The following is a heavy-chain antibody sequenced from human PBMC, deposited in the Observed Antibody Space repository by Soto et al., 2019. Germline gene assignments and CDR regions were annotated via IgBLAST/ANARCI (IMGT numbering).Heavy chain of an antibody. D-gene: IGHD6-13*01. Sequence: LRLSCAASGFTFSSYAMSWVRQAPGKGLEWVSAISGSGGSTYYADSVKGRFTISRDNSKDTLYLQMNSLRAEDTAVYYCAKNGASSSSWYMWYYGMDVWGQGTTVTVSS. J-gene: IGHJ6*02. V-gene: IGHV3-23*01. CDR3: AKNGASSSSWYMWYYGMDV. CDR1: GFTFSSYA. CDR2: ISGSGGST.